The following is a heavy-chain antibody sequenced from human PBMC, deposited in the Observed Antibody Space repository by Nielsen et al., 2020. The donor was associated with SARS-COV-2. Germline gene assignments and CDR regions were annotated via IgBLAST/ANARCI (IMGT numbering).Heavy chain of an antibody. CDR1: GFTFSSYA. CDR2: ISWDGGST. Sequence: GESLKISCSASGFTFSSYAMHWVRQAPGKGLEWVSLISWDGGSTYYADSVKGRFTISRDNSKNSLYLQMNSLRTEDTALYYCAKGSDYVWGSYRSYYYYYGMDVWGQGTTVTVSS. D-gene: IGHD3-16*02. J-gene: IGHJ6*02. V-gene: IGHV3-43*01. CDR3: AKGSDYVWGSYRSYYYYYGMDV.